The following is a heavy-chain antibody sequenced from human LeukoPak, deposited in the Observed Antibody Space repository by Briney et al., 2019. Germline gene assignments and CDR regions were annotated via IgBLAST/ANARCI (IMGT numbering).Heavy chain of an antibody. CDR2: INANTGNP. CDR1: GYTFTSYA. V-gene: IGHV7-4-1*02. J-gene: IGHJ3*02. CDR3: ARPRLGWVGDAFDI. D-gene: IGHD6-19*01. Sequence: ASVKVSCKASGYTFTSYAMNWVRQAPGQGLEWMGWINANTGNPTYAQGFTGRFVFSLDTSVSTAYLQISSLKAEDTAVYYCARPRLGWVGDAFDIWGQGTMVTVSS.